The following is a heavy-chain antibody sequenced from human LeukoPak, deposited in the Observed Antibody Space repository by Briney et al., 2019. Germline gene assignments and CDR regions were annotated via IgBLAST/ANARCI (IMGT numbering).Heavy chain of an antibody. V-gene: IGHV3-53*01. J-gene: IGHJ4*02. CDR1: GFTVSRNY. Sequence: GGSLRLSCAASGFTVSRNYMSWVRQAPGKGLEWVSVIYSGGSTYYADSVKGRFTISRDNSKNTVFLQMNSLRAEDTAVYYCARDWSHRCFDYWGQGTLVTVSS. CDR2: IYSGGST. D-gene: IGHD3-3*01. CDR3: ARDWSHRCFDY.